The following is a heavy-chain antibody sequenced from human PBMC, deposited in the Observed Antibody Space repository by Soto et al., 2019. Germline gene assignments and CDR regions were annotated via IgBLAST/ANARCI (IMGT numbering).Heavy chain of an antibody. Sequence: EVQLVESGGGLVQPGGSLRLSCAASGLTFSSYWMHWVRQAPGKGLVWVSRMYTDASSATYEDSVKGRFTISRDNAKNTLFMQIDSLRTEDTAVYYCVRGNSGYGNFDYWGEGTLVTVSS. V-gene: IGHV3-74*01. J-gene: IGHJ4*02. CDR2: MYTDASSA. CDR3: VRGNSGYGNFDY. CDR1: GLTFSSYW. D-gene: IGHD5-12*01.